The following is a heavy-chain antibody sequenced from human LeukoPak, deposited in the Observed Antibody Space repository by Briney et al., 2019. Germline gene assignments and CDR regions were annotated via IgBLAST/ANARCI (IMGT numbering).Heavy chain of an antibody. CDR3: AELGITMIGGV. Sequence: PGGSLRLSCGASGFTFNNYGVNWVRQAPGKGLEWVSASGSGDNTYYADSVKGRFTISRDNSKNTLYLQMNSLRAEDTAVYYCAELGITMIGGVWGKGTTVTISS. J-gene: IGHJ6*04. V-gene: IGHV3-23*01. D-gene: IGHD3-10*02. CDR2: SGSGDNT. CDR1: GFTFNNYG.